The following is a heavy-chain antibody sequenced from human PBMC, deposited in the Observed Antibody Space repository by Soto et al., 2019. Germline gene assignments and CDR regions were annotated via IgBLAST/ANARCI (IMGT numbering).Heavy chain of an antibody. CDR2: ISTSGSPA. CDR3: ATGGIYYED. Sequence: PXGSLRLSCTVSGFAFRHNYLTWIRQAPGKGLEWLSYISTSGSPAYYADSVKGRFTISTDNAKKSLYLQMDSLRAEDTGVYYCATGGIYYEDWGQGTLVTVSS. J-gene: IGHJ4*02. CDR1: GFAFRHNY. D-gene: IGHD1-26*01. V-gene: IGHV3-11*01.